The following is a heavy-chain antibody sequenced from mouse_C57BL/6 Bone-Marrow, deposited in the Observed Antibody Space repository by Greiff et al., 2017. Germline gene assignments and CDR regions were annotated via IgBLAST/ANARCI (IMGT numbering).Heavy chain of an antibody. V-gene: IGHV3-1*01. CDR3: ARETTTVARYFDV. Sequence: EVKLVESGPGMVKPSQSLSLTCTVTGYSITSGYDWHWIRHFPGNKLEWMGYISYSGSTNYNPSLKSRISITHDTSKNHFFLKLNSVTTENTATYYCARETTTVARYFDVWGTGTTVTVSS. CDR1: GYSITSGYD. D-gene: IGHD1-1*01. J-gene: IGHJ1*03. CDR2: ISYSGST.